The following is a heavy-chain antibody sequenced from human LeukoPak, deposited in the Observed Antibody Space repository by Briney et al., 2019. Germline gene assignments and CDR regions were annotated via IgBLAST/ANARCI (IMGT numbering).Heavy chain of an antibody. CDR1: GFTFSSYW. CDR3: AREWKKTRAFDH. CDR2: INTDGSST. Sequence: PGGSLRLSCAASGFTFSSYWMHWVRQVPGKGLVWVSRINTDGSSTTYADSVKGRFTISRDNTENTLYLQMSSLRAEDTAVYYCAREWKKTRAFDHWGQGTLVTVSS. V-gene: IGHV3-74*01. J-gene: IGHJ4*02. D-gene: IGHD1-1*01.